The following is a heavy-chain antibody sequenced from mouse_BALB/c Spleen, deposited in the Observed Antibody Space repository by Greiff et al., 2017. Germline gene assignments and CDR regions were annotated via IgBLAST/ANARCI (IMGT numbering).Heavy chain of an antibody. Sequence: QVQLQQPGPELVKPGASVKISCKASGYTFTDYYINWVKQKPGQGLEWIGWIYPGSGNTKYNEKFKGKATLTVDTSSSTAYMQLSSLTSEDTAVYFCARSGRGQLGPGWFADWGEGTLVTVSA. CDR1: GYTFTDYY. V-gene: IGHV1-84*02. CDR3: ARSGRGQLGPGWFAD. J-gene: IGHJ3*01. D-gene: IGHD3-2*01. CDR2: IYPGSGNT.